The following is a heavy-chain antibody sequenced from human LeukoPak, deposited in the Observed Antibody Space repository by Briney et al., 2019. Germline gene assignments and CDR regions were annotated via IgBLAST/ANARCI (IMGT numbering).Heavy chain of an antibody. J-gene: IGHJ3*02. CDR2: TYYRSKWYN. CDR3: ARDYGSGSYETRGNAFDI. D-gene: IGHD3-10*01. V-gene: IGHV6-1*01. Sequence: SQTLSLTCAISGDSVSSNSAAWNWIRQSPSRGLEWLGRTYYRSKWYNDYAVSVKSRITINPDTSKYQFSLQLKSVTPEDTAVYYCARDYGSGSYETRGNAFDIWGQGTMVTVSS. CDR1: GDSVSSNSAA.